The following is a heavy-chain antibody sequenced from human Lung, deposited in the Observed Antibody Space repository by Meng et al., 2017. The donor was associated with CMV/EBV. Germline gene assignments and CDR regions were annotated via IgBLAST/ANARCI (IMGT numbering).Heavy chain of an antibody. CDR1: GFTLSSYW. CDR2: IKQDGSEK. V-gene: IGHV3-7*01. J-gene: IGHJ6*02. Sequence: GESLKISCAASGFTLSSYWMSWVRQAPGKGLEWVANIKQDGSEKYYVDSVKGRFTISRDNAKNSLYLQMNSLRAEDTAVYYCARPVPAYDFWSGYYPYYYYYGMDVWGQGXTVTVSS. CDR3: ARPVPAYDFWSGYYPYYYYYGMDV. D-gene: IGHD3-3*01.